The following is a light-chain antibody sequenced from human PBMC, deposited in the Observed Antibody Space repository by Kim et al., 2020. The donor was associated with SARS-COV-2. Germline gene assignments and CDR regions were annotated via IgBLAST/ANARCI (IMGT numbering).Light chain of an antibody. J-gene: IGKJ4*01. Sequence: SPGGGATPSCRASQRVSSNYLAWYQQRPGQAPRLLIYGASSRATGIPDRFSGSGSGTDFTLTISRLEPEDFAVYYCQQYGSSPLTFGGGTKVDIK. V-gene: IGKV3-20*01. CDR1: QRVSSNY. CDR3: QQYGSSPLT. CDR2: GAS.